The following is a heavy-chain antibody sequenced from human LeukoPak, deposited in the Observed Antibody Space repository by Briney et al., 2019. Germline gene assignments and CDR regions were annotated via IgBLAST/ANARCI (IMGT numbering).Heavy chain of an antibody. D-gene: IGHD2-21*01. V-gene: IGHV4-39*07. Sequence: PSETLSLTCTVSGGSISNSSYYWGWIRQPPGKGLEWIGSISYSGSTYYNPSLKSRVTISVDTSKNQFSLKLSSVTAADTAVYYCARSPQGRMIGFHFDYWGQGTLVTVSS. CDR1: GGSISNSSYY. CDR2: ISYSGST. J-gene: IGHJ4*02. CDR3: ARSPQGRMIGFHFDY.